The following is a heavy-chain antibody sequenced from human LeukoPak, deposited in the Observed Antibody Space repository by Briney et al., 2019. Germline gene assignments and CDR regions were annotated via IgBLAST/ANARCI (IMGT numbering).Heavy chain of an antibody. CDR3: AKSGLNRFDY. CDR1: GFTFSSYS. CDR2: ISSRSSYI. V-gene: IGHV3-21*04. D-gene: IGHD2-15*01. Sequence: KTGGSLRLSCAASGFTFSSYSMNWVRQAPGKGLEWVSSISSRSSYIYYADSVKGRFTISRDNSKNTLYLQMNSLRAEDTAVYYCAKSGLNRFDYWGQGTLVTVSS. J-gene: IGHJ4*02.